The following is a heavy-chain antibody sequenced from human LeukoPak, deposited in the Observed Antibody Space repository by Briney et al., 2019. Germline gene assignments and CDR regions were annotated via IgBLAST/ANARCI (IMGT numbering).Heavy chain of an antibody. Sequence: PSETLSLTCTVSGGSISSSSYYWGWIRQPPGKGLEWIGSIYYSGSTYYNPSLKSRVTISVDTSKNQFSLKLSSVTAADTAVYYCARGAAAMVPDYWGQGTLVTVSS. D-gene: IGHD5-18*01. CDR1: GGSISSSSYY. J-gene: IGHJ4*02. CDR3: ARGAAAMVPDY. V-gene: IGHV4-39*01. CDR2: IYYSGST.